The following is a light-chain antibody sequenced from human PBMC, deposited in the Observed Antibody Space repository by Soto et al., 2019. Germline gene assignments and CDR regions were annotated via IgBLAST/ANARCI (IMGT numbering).Light chain of an antibody. CDR2: DAS. J-gene: IGKJ4*01. CDR3: QHRSNWPPVT. CDR1: QSVRSY. Sequence: EIVLTQSPATLSLSPGERATLSCRASQSVRSYLAWYQQKPGQAPRLLIYDASNRATGIPARFSGSGSGTDCSLNIISQEPEDLGIYYCQHRSNWPPVTFGGGTKVEIK. V-gene: IGKV3-11*01.